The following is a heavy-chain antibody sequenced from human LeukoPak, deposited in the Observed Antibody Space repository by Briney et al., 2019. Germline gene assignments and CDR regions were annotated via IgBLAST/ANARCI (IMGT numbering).Heavy chain of an antibody. CDR1: GFTFSSYS. CDR2: ISSSSSTI. Sequence: GGSLRLSCAASGFTFSSYSMNWVRQAPGKGREWVSYISSSSSTIYYADSVKGRFTISRDNAKKSLYLQMNSVRAEDTAVYYCARDKTLYSSYYYYYYMDVWGKGTTVTVSS. J-gene: IGHJ6*03. CDR3: ARDKTLYSSYYYYYYMDV. V-gene: IGHV3-48*01. D-gene: IGHD6-13*01.